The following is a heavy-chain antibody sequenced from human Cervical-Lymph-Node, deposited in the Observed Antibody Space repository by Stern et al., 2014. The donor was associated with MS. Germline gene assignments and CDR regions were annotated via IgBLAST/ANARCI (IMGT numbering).Heavy chain of an antibody. J-gene: IGHJ5*02. V-gene: IGHV4-59*01. CDR3: ARGAGWFDP. CDR1: GGSISSYY. CDR2: IYYSGST. Sequence: VQLVESGPGMVKPSETLSLTCTVSGGSISSYYWSWIRQPPGKGLEWIGYIYYSGSTNYTPSLKSRVTISVDTSKNQFSLKLSSVTAADTAVYYCARGAGWFDPWGQGTLVTVSS.